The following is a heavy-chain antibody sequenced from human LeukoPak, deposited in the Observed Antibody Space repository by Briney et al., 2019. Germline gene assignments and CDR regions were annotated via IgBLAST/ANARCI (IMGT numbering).Heavy chain of an antibody. Sequence: SVKVSCKASGGTFSSYAISWVRQAPGQGLEWMGGIIPIFGTANYALKFQGRVTITTDESTSTAYMELSSLRSEDTAVYYCARGRDCSGGSCYHALLDYWGQGTLVTVSS. CDR2: IIPIFGTA. D-gene: IGHD2-15*01. V-gene: IGHV1-69*05. CDR3: ARGRDCSGGSCYHALLDY. J-gene: IGHJ4*02. CDR1: GGTFSSYA.